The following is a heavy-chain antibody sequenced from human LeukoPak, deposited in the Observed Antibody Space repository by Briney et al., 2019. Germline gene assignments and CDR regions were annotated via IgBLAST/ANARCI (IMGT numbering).Heavy chain of an antibody. CDR3: ARGRGDSSSWYFDY. CDR2: VKQDGSEK. CDR1: GFTFSNFW. J-gene: IGHJ4*02. V-gene: IGHV3-7*01. Sequence: RGSLRLSCAASGFTFSNFWMTWVRQAPGKGLEWAANVKQDGSEKSCVDSVKGRFTISRDNAKNSLYLQMNSLRVEDTAVYYCARGRGDSSSWYFDYWGQGTLVTVSS. D-gene: IGHD6-13*01.